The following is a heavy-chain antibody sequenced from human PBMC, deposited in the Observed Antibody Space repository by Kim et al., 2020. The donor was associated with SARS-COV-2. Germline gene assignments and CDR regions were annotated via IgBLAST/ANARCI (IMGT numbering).Heavy chain of an antibody. J-gene: IGHJ6*02. Sequence: GGSLRLSCAASGFTFSSYWMHWVRQAPGKGLVWVSRVYTDGSEIRYADSVQGRFTISRDNSKNTLYLQMDSLRVEDTAVYYCAADRVYYGLDVWGQGTTV. CDR2: VYTDGSEI. V-gene: IGHV3-74*01. CDR1: GFTFSSYW. CDR3: AADRVYYGLDV.